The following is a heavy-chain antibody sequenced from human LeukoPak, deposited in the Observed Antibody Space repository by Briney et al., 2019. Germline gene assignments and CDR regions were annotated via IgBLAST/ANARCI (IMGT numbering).Heavy chain of an antibody. CDR3: ARGAAKDY. Sequence: ASVKVSYKASGYTFTEYYVYWVRQAPGQGLEWMGWINTNSGGTNYAQKFQGRVTMTRDASISTVYMELSSLRSDDTAVYYCARGAAKDYWGQGTLVTVSS. CDR2: INTNSGGT. D-gene: IGHD5-18*01. J-gene: IGHJ4*02. V-gene: IGHV1-2*02. CDR1: GYTFTEYY.